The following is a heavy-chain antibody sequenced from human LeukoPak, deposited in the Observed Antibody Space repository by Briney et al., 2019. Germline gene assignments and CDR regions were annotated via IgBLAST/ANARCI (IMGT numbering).Heavy chain of an antibody. V-gene: IGHV4-61*01. J-gene: IGHJ3*02. CDR3: ARGESTFDI. CDR2: MYNRGGST. D-gene: IGHD1-26*01. CDR1: GDSISSSNYY. Sequence: PSETLSLTCTVSGDSISSSNYYWSWIRQPPGKGLEWIGYMYNRGGSTNYNPSLKSRVTISVDTSKNQFSLKLSSVTAADTAVYYCARGESTFDIWGQGTMLTVSS.